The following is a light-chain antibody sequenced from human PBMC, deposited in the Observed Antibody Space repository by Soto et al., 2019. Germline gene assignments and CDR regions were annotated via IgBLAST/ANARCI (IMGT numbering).Light chain of an antibody. CDR1: EDVSDY. J-gene: IGKJ4*01. Sequence: DIKMTQSPSSLSASVGDRVTLTCQASEDVSDYVNWYQQKPGRAPKLLIYDASKLKTGVSSRFSGSGSGTHFTFTIRDLQPEDFATYYCQLYRNVVLTFGGGTRVDI. V-gene: IGKV1-33*01. CDR3: QLYRNVVLT. CDR2: DAS.